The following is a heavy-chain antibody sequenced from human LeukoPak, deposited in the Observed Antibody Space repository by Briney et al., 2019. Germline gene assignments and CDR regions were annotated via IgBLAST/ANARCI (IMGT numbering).Heavy chain of an antibody. D-gene: IGHD5-24*01. J-gene: IGHJ3*02. Sequence: PGESLRISCKGSGYSFTSYWIGWVRQMPGKGLEWMGIIYPGDSDTRYSPSFQVQVTISADKSISTAYLQWSSLKASDTAMYYRARGVEMATIGAFDIWGQGTMVTVSS. V-gene: IGHV5-51*01. CDR2: IYPGDSDT. CDR1: GYSFTSYW. CDR3: ARGVEMATIGAFDI.